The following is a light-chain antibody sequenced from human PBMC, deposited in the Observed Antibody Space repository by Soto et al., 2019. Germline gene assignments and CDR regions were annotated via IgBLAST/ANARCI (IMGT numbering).Light chain of an antibody. V-gene: IGKV1-5*03. Sequence: IQMTQSPSTLSASVGDRVTITCRASQSIRSWLAWYQQKPGKAPKLLIYKASSLESGVPSRFSGSGSGTEFTLTISSLQPDDLATYYCQQYNSFPTFGQGTKVEIK. J-gene: IGKJ1*01. CDR1: QSIRSW. CDR3: QQYNSFPT. CDR2: KAS.